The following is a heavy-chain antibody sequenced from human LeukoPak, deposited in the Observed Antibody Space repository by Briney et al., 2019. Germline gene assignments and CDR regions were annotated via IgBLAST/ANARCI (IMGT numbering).Heavy chain of an antibody. CDR2: INSDGTYI. CDR1: GFTFSNYW. J-gene: IGHJ5*02. Sequence: GGSLSLSCAASGFTFSNYWMHWVRQVPGKGLVWVSRINSDGTYITYADSVKGRFTISRDNAKNTLYLQMSSLRAEDTAVYYCALGSDCSSWGQGTLVTVSS. V-gene: IGHV3-74*03. D-gene: IGHD2-21*02. CDR3: ALGSDCSS.